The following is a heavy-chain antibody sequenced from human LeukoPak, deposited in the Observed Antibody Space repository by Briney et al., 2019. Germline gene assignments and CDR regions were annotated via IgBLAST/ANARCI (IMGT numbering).Heavy chain of an antibody. J-gene: IGHJ4*02. CDR3: AKDQIYYGSGTYFDY. CDR1: GFTFSSYA. Sequence: GGSLRLSCAASGFTFSSYAMSWVRQAPGKGLEWVSAISGSGGSTYYADSVKGRFTISRDNSKNTLYLQMNSLRAEDAAVYYCAKDQIYYGSGTYFDYWGQGTLVTVSS. D-gene: IGHD3-10*01. CDR2: ISGSGGST. V-gene: IGHV3-23*01.